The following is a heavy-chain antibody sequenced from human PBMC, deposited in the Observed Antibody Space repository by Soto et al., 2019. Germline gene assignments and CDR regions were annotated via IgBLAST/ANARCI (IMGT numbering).Heavy chain of an antibody. D-gene: IGHD6-19*01. CDR2: ISGSGGST. CDR3: AKDTLSWAVAGSGDY. CDR1: GFTFSSYA. V-gene: IGHV3-23*01. J-gene: IGHJ4*02. Sequence: GESLKISCAASGFTFSSYAMSWVRQAPGKGLEWVSAISGSGGSTYYADSVKGRFTISRDNSKNTLYLQMNSLRAEDTAVYYCAKDTLSWAVAGSGDYWGQGTLVTVSS.